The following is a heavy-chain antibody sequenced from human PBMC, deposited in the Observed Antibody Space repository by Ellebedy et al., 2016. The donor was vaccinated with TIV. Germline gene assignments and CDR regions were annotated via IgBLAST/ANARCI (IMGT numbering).Heavy chain of an antibody. CDR2: MHQVGSEK. Sequence: GESLKISCAASGFTFTTYWMSSVRQAPGQRLEWVANMHQVGSEKYYVDSVKGRFTISRDTAQNSLYLHMNNLRAEDTAVYYCARDPNSPGDTGYGDYWGQGVVVTVST. V-gene: IGHV3-7*03. CDR3: ARDPNSPGDTGYGDY. J-gene: IGHJ4*02. D-gene: IGHD5-12*01. CDR1: GFTFTTYW.